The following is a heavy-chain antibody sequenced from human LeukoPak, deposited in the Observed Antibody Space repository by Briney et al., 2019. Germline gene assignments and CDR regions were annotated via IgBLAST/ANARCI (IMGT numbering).Heavy chain of an antibody. D-gene: IGHD4-11*01. CDR1: GFTFSTYA. J-gene: IGHJ4*02. V-gene: IGHV3-23*01. Sequence: GGSLRLSCAASGFTFSTYAMNWVRQAPGKGLEWVSGISGSGGSTYYADSVKGRFTISRDNSKNTLFLQMNNLRAEDTAVYYCASAGYSNSFDYWGQGALVTVSS. CDR3: ASAGYSNSFDY. CDR2: ISGSGGST.